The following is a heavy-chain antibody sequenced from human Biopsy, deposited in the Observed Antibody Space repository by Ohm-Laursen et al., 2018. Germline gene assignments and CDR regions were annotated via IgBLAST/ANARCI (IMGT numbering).Heavy chain of an antibody. D-gene: IGHD3-22*01. CDR1: GDSISSYY. CDR2: VYYTGST. V-gene: IGHV4-59*01. CDR3: ARDRGYYSDRTVPGYFDL. Sequence: SETLSLTCTVSGDSISSYYWSWIPQPPGKGLQWIGYVYYTGSTDYNPYLQSRVTISADTSKNHFSLRLRSVTPADTAIYYCARDRGYYSDRTVPGYFDLWGRGTLVTVSS. J-gene: IGHJ2*01.